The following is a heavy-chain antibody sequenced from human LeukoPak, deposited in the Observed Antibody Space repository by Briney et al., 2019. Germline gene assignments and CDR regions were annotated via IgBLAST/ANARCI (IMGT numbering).Heavy chain of an antibody. D-gene: IGHD3-16*02. J-gene: IGHJ4*02. CDR2: IKQDGSEK. Sequence: GGSLRLSCAASGFTFSSYWMSWARQAPGKGLEWVAHIKQDGSEKYYVDSVKGRFTISRDNAKNSLYLQMNSLRAEDTAVYYCARTTSDYDYVWGSYRPYYFDYWGQGTLVTVSS. CDR3: ARTTSDYDYVWGSYRPYYFDY. CDR1: GFTFSSYW. V-gene: IGHV3-7*01.